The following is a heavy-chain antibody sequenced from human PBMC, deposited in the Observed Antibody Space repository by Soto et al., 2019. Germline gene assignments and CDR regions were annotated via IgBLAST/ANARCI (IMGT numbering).Heavy chain of an antibody. J-gene: IGHJ6*02. Sequence: LSLTCAVYGGSFSGYYWSWIRQPPGKGLEWIGEINHSGSTNYNPSLKSRVTISVDTSKNQFSLKLSSVTAADTAVYYCARDNWNYAYYYYYGMDVWGQGTTVTVSS. CDR1: GGSFSGYY. V-gene: IGHV4-34*01. CDR2: INHSGST. D-gene: IGHD1-7*01. CDR3: ARDNWNYAYYYYYGMDV.